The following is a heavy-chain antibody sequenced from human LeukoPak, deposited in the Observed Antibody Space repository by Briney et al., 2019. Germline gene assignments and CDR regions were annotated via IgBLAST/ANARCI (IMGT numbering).Heavy chain of an antibody. CDR2: ISSSSSYI. CDR1: GFTFSSYS. V-gene: IGHV3-21*01. D-gene: IGHD2-21*02. Sequence: KPGGSLRLSCAASGFTFSSYSMNWVRQAPGKGLEWVSSISSSSSYIYYADSVKGRFTISRDNAKNSLYLQMNSLRAEDTAVYYCARDSYCGGDCYSSDYYYYGMDVWGQGTTVTVSS. J-gene: IGHJ6*02. CDR3: ARDSYCGGDCYSSDYYYYGMDV.